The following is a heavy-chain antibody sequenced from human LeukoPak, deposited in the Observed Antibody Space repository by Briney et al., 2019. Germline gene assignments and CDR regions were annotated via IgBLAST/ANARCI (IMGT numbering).Heavy chain of an antibody. Sequence: SVKVSCKAFGYTFSSHAMNWVRQAPGQGLELMGWINTNTGIPTYAQGFAGRFVFSLDTSVTTAYLQITSLKAEDTAVYYCARDLVSAGFDIWGQGTMVTVSS. CDR3: ARDLVSAGFDI. J-gene: IGHJ3*02. D-gene: IGHD6-6*01. CDR1: GYTFSSHA. CDR2: INTNTGIP. V-gene: IGHV7-4-1*02.